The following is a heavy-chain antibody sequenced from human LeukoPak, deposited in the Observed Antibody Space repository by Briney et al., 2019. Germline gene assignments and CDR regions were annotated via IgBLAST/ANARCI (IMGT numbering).Heavy chain of an antibody. D-gene: IGHD1-1*01. Sequence: GGSLRLSCAASGFTFSSYGVHWVRQAPGKGLEWVAVIWYDGSNKYYADSVKGRFTISRDNSKNTLYLQMNSLRAEDTAVYYCAREEPQDYYYGMDVWGQGTTVTASS. CDR3: AREEPQDYYYGMDV. J-gene: IGHJ6*02. CDR2: IWYDGSNK. V-gene: IGHV3-33*01. CDR1: GFTFSSYG.